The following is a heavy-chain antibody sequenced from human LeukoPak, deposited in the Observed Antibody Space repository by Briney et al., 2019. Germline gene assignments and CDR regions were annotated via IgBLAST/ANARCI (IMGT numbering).Heavy chain of an antibody. V-gene: IGHV4-59*11. CDR2: MYYSGGT. CDR3: ARDGPGWFDP. Sequence: SETLSLTCTVSGGSISSHYWTWIRQPPGKGLEWIGNMYYSGGTNYNPSLNSQVTISVDTSKNQVSLRLSSVTAADTAVYYCARDGPGWFDPWGQGTLVTVSS. CDR1: GGSISSHY. J-gene: IGHJ5*02.